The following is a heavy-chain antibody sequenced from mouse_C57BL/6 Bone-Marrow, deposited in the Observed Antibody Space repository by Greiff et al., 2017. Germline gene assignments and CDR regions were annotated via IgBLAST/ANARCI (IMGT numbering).Heavy chain of an antibody. Sequence: QVQLQQPGAELVKPGASVKMSCKASGYTFTSSWITWVKQRPGQGLAWIGDLYPGSGSTNYNEKFKSKATVPVDTSSSTAYMQLSSLTSEDSAVYYCARPYYSNYWYFDVWGTGTTVTVSS. J-gene: IGHJ1*03. CDR2: LYPGSGST. D-gene: IGHD2-5*01. CDR3: ARPYYSNYWYFDV. CDR1: GYTFTSSW. V-gene: IGHV1-55*01.